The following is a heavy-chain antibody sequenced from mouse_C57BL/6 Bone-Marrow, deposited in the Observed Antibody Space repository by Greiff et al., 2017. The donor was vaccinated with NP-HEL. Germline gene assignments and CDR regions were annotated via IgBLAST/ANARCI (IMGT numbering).Heavy chain of an antibody. Sequence: EVQLQQSGAELVRPGASVKLSCTASGFNIKDDYMHWVKQRPEQGLEWIGWIDPENGDTEYASKFQGKATITADTSSNTAYLQLSSLTSEDTAVYYCTTRGGLGAYWGQGTLVTVSA. CDR1: GFNIKDDY. CDR3: TTRGGLGAY. J-gene: IGHJ3*01. CDR2: IDPENGDT. V-gene: IGHV14-4*01. D-gene: IGHD4-1*01.